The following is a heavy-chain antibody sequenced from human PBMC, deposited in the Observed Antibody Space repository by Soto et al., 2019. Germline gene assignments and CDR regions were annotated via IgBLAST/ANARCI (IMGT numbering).Heavy chain of an antibody. CDR1: GGTFSSYS. V-gene: IGHV1-69*01. CDR3: ARGDLGAYYDSSGYYAYYFDY. D-gene: IGHD3-22*01. Sequence: QVQLVQSGAEVKKPGSSVKVSCKASGGTFSSYSISWVRQAPGQGLEWMGGIIPIFGTANYAQKFQGRVTITADESTSTAYMELSSLRSEDTAVYYCARGDLGAYYDSSGYYAYYFDYWGQGTLVTVSS. CDR2: IIPIFGTA. J-gene: IGHJ4*02.